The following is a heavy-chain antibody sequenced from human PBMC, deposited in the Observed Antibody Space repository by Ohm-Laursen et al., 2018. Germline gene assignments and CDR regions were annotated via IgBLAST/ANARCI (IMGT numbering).Heavy chain of an antibody. Sequence: SLRLSCAASGFSFSIFWMTWVRQAPGKGLEWVADIKEDGSDKYYVDSVKGRFTISRDNAKNSLDLQTNSLRAEDTAVYYCARLRRDGGTSYYFDYWGQGNLVTVSA. J-gene: IGHJ4*02. CDR1: GFSFSIFW. CDR3: ARLRRDGGTSYYFDY. V-gene: IGHV3-7*01. CDR2: IKEDGSDK. D-gene: IGHD4-23*01.